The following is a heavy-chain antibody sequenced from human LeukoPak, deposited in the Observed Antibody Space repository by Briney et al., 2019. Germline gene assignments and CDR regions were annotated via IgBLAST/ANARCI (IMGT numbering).Heavy chain of an antibody. CDR1: GYTFTGYY. D-gene: IGHD4-17*01. V-gene: IGHV1-2*02. J-gene: IGHJ6*02. CDR2: INPNTGVT. Sequence: ASVKVSCKASGYTFTGYYMHWVRQAPGQGLEWMGWINPNTGVTNYAQKFQGRVTLTRDTSIITAYMESTRLRSDDTAMYYCARDRTTVTTGYYGMDVWGQGTTLTVSS. CDR3: ARDRTTVTTGYYGMDV.